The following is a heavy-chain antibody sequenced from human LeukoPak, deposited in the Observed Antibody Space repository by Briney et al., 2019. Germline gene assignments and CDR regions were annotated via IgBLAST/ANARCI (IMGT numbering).Heavy chain of an antibody. CDR3: ARTFERSEREVAGGIDY. J-gene: IGHJ4*02. Sequence: PSETLSLTCAVYGGSFSGYYWSWIRQPPGKELEWIGEINHSGSTNYNPSLKSRVTISVDTSKNQFSLKLSSVTAADTAVYYCARTFERSEREVAGGIDYWGQGTLVTVSS. CDR1: GGSFSGYY. D-gene: IGHD5-12*01. V-gene: IGHV4-34*01. CDR2: INHSGST.